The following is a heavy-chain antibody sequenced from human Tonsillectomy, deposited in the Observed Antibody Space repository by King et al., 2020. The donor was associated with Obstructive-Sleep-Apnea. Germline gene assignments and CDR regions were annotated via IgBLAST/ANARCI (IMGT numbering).Heavy chain of an antibody. CDR1: GGTFSSYA. CDR3: ATSVGYCSGGSCYNRLNWFDP. V-gene: IGHV1-69*01. CDR2: IIPIFGTA. D-gene: IGHD2-15*01. Sequence: QLVQSGAEVKKPGSSVKVSCKASGGTFSSYAISRVRQAPGQGLEWMGGIIPIFGTANYAQKFQGRVTITADESTSTAYMELSSLRSEDTAVYYCATSVGYCSGGSCYNRLNWFDPWGQGTLVTVSS. J-gene: IGHJ5*02.